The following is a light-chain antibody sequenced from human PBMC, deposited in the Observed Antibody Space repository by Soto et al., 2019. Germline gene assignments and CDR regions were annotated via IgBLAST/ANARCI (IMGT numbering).Light chain of an antibody. Sequence: DIQMTQSPSTLSASVGDRVTITCRASHNINDWLAWYQQKPGAAPKLLISDAFNLASGVPSSFSGSRSGTEFTLTISSLQPDDFATYYCQQFNTYPWTFGQGTRVEVK. CDR2: DAF. J-gene: IGKJ1*01. CDR1: HNINDW. V-gene: IGKV1-5*01. CDR3: QQFNTYPWT.